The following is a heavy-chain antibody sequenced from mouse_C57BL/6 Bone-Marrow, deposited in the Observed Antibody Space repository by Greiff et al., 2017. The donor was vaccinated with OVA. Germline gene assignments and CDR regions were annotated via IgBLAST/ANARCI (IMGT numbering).Heavy chain of an antibody. D-gene: IGHD1-1*01. CDR1: EYEFPSHD. V-gene: IGHV5-2*01. J-gene: IGHJ2*01. CDR3: ARHGITTVVGDFDY. CDR2: INSDGGST. Sequence: EVQLQQSGGGLVQPGESLKLSCESNEYEFPSHDMSWVRKTPEKRLELVAAINSDGGSTYYPDTMERRFIISRDNTKKTLYLQMSSLRSEDTALYYCARHGITTVVGDFDYWGQGTTLTVSS.